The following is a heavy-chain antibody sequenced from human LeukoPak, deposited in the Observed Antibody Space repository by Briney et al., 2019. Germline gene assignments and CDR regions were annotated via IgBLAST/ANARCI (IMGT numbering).Heavy chain of an antibody. V-gene: IGHV1-69*02. J-gene: IGHJ5*02. Sequence: ASVKVSCKASGGTFSSYTISWVRQAPGQGLEWMGRIIPTLGIANYAQKFQGRVTITADKSTSTAYMELSSLRSEDTAVYYCARAYYCSGGSCYYWFDPWGQGTLVTVSS. CDR2: IIPTLGIA. D-gene: IGHD2-15*01. CDR3: ARAYYCSGGSCYYWFDP. CDR1: GGTFSSYT.